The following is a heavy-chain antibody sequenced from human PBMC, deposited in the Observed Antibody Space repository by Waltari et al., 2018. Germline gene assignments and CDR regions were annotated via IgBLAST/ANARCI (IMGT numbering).Heavy chain of an antibody. CDR3: AKEVHPPIVVVGGFDL. J-gene: IGHJ2*01. CDR1: GYTLTELS. D-gene: IGHD3-22*01. Sequence: QVQLVESGGGVVQPGRSLRLSCAASGYTLTELSMHWVRQAPGKGLEWMGGFDPEDGETIYAQKFQGRVTMTEDTSTDTAYMELSSLRSEDTAVYYCAKEVHPPIVVVGGFDLWGRGTLVTVSS. V-gene: IGHV1-24*01. CDR2: FDPEDGET.